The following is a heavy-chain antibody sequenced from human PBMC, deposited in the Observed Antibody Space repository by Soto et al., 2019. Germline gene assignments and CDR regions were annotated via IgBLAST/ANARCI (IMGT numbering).Heavy chain of an antibody. V-gene: IGHV4-59*06. Sequence: SETLSLTCIVSGGSISSYYWSWIRQHPGKGLEWKGYIYYSGSTYYNPSLKSRVTISVDTSKNQFSLKLSSVTAAGTAVYYCAASCVGCGGFNYYGMDVWGQGTTVTVSS. CDR3: AASCVGCGGFNYYGMDV. D-gene: IGHD2-21*01. CDR2: IYYSGST. J-gene: IGHJ6*02. CDR1: GGSISSYY.